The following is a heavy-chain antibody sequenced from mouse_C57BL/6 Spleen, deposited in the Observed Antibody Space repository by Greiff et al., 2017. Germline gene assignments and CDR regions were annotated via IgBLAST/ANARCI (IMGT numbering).Heavy chain of an antibody. CDR1: GYAFSSYW. CDR3: AKRGVYYDYDGGYAMDY. V-gene: IGHV1-80*01. CDR2: IYPGDGDT. Sequence: VQLQQSGAELVKPGASVKISCKASGYAFSSYWMNWVKQRPGKGLEWIGQIYPGDGDTNYNGKFKGKATLTADKSSSTAYMQLSSLTSEDSAVYFCAKRGVYYDYDGGYAMDYWGQGTSVTVSS. D-gene: IGHD2-4*01. J-gene: IGHJ4*01.